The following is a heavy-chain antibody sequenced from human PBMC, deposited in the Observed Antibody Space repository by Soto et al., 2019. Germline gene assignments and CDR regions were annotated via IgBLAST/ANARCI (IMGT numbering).Heavy chain of an antibody. CDR1: GFTFSSCG. V-gene: IGHV3-30*18. Sequence: GGSLRLSCAASGFTFSSCGMHWVRQAPGKGLEWVSVISYDGSNKYYADSVKGRFTISRDNSKNTLYLQMNSLRAEDTAVYCCAKDLAQLYYYYYGMDXWGQGTTVTVS. CDR3: AKDLAQLYYYYYGMDX. CDR2: ISYDGSNK. D-gene: IGHD1-1*01. J-gene: IGHJ6*02.